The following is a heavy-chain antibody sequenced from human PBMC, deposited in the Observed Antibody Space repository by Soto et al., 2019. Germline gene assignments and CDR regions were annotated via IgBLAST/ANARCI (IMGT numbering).Heavy chain of an antibody. D-gene: IGHD2-2*01. CDR2: INAGNGNT. CDR1: GYTFTNYA. J-gene: IGHJ3*02. CDR3: ARAGFCSTTSCSDAFDI. V-gene: IGHV1-3*01. Sequence: QVQLVQSGAEVKKPGASVKVSCKASGYTFTNYAMHWVRQAPGQGPEWMGWINAGNGNTKFSQRFQGRVTITRDTSANIAYMELSSLTSEDTAVYYCARAGFCSTTSCSDAFDIWGQGTMATVSS.